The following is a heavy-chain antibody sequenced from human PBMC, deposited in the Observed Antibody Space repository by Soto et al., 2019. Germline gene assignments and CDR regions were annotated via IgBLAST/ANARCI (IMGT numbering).Heavy chain of an antibody. V-gene: IGHV3-7*03. CDR1: GFTFSSYW. Sequence: PGGSLRLSCEASGFTFSSYWMTWVRQAPGKGLEWVANIKQDGSEEYYVDSVKGRFTISRDNAKISLYLQMNSLRAEDTAVYYCGRGGGSGWYPANYCAQGPLGTVCS. CDR2: IKQDGSEE. D-gene: IGHD6-19*01. J-gene: IGHJ4*02. CDR3: GRGGGSGWYPANY.